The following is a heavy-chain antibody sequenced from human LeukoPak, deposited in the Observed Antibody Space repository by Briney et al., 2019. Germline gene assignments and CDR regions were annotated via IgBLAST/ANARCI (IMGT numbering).Heavy chain of an antibody. J-gene: IGHJ6*02. V-gene: IGHV3-48*03. CDR1: GFTFSSYE. Sequence: GGSLRLSCAASGFTFSSYEMNWVRQAPGRGLEWVSYISSSGSTIYYADSVKGRFTISRDNAKNSLYLQMNSLRAEDTAVYYCARDQVPAAIGGLYYYYGMDVWGQGTTVTVSS. CDR2: ISSSGSTI. D-gene: IGHD2-2*01. CDR3: ARDQVPAAIGGLYYYYGMDV.